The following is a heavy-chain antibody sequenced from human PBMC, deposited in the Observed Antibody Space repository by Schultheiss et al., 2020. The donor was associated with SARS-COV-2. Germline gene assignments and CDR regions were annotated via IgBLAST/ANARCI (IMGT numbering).Heavy chain of an antibody. CDR2: ISSSSSYI. Sequence: GGSLRLSCAASGFTFSSYSMNWVRQAPGKGLEWVSSISSSSSYIYYADSVKGRFTISRDNSKNTLYLQMNSLRAEDTAVYYCARGGGTGTTWYFDYWGQGTLVTVSS. D-gene: IGHD1-7*01. CDR3: ARGGGTGTTWYFDY. V-gene: IGHV3-21*04. J-gene: IGHJ4*02. CDR1: GFTFSSYS.